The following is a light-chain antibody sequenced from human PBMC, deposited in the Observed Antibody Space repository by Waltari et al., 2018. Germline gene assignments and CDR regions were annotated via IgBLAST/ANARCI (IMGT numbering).Light chain of an antibody. CDR2: EDS. Sequence: QSVLTQPPSVSAAPGQRVPISCSGGISNLGDNYVSWYRQFPGTAPKLLSYEDSERPSGIPGRFSGSKSGTSATLDITGLQAGDEADYYCGTWDSSLSGAVFGGGTHLTVL. V-gene: IGLV1-51*02. J-gene: IGLJ7*01. CDR3: GTWDSSLSGAV. CDR1: ISNLGDNY.